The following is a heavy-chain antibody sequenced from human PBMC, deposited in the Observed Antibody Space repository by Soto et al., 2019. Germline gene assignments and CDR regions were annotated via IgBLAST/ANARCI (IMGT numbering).Heavy chain of an antibody. CDR1: GFTFSSYA. CDR3: AKFLGAYTTVGSNDYFDY. D-gene: IGHD4-4*01. J-gene: IGHJ4*02. V-gene: IGHV3-23*01. Sequence: EVQLLESGGGLVQPGGSLRLSCAASGFTFSSYAMSWVRQAPGKGLEWVSAISGSGGSTYYADSVKGRFTISRDNSKNTLYLQMNSLRAEDTAVYYCAKFLGAYTTVGSNDYFDYWGQGTLVTVSS. CDR2: ISGSGGST.